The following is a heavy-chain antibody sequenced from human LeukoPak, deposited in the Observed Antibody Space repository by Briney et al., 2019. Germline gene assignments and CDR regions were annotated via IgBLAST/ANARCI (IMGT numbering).Heavy chain of an antibody. CDR2: ISGSGGST. Sequence: GGSLRLSCAASGFTFSSYGMTWVRQAPGKGLEWVSAISGSGGSTYYADSVKGRFTISRVNSKNTLYLQMNSLRAEDTAVYYCAKATAKYYFDYWGQGTLVTVSS. D-gene: IGHD6-25*01. CDR1: GFTFSSYG. CDR3: AKATAKYYFDY. V-gene: IGHV3-23*01. J-gene: IGHJ4*02.